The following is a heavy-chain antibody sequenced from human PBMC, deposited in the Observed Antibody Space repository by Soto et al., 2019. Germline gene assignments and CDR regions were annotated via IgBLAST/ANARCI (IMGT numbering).Heavy chain of an antibody. CDR2: IYYSGST. V-gene: IGHV4-59*01. D-gene: IGHD3-22*01. J-gene: IGHJ3*02. CDR3: ARDREYYYDSSGYSYAFDI. Sequence: SETLSLTCAVYGGSFSVYYWSWVRQPPGKGLEWIGYIYYSGSTNYNPSLKSRVTISVDTSKNQFSLKLSSVTAADTAVYYCARDREYYYDSSGYSYAFDIWGQGTMVT. CDR1: GGSFSVYY.